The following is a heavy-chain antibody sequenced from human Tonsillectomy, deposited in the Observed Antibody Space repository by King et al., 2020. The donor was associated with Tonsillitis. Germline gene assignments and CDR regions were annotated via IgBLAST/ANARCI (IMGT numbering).Heavy chain of an antibody. CDR3: ARHIISSTWDTFDY. CDR1: GYSFTSHW. D-gene: IGHD6-13*01. CDR2: IWPGNSDT. J-gene: IGHJ4*02. Sequence: VQLVESGAEVKKPGESLIISCKPSGYSFTSHWIAWVRQMPEKGLEWMGIIWPGNSDTKYSPSFQGQVTISVDKSISTAFLQRSSLKASDTAMYYCARHIISSTWDTFDYWGQGTLVTVSS. V-gene: IGHV5-51*01.